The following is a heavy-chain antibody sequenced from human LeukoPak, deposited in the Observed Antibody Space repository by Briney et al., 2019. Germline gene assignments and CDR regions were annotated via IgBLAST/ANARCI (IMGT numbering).Heavy chain of an antibody. CDR2: IYHSGNT. CDR3: AIYHGSGSQKRYYFDY. D-gene: IGHD3-10*01. Sequence: SQTLSLTCTVSGGSTSSGDYYWSWIRQPPGKGLEWIGYIYHSGNTYYTPSLKSRVTLSVDTSKNQFSLKLSSVTAADTAVYYCAIYHGSGSQKRYYFDYWGQGTLVTVSS. J-gene: IGHJ4*02. V-gene: IGHV4-30-4*01. CDR1: GGSTSSGDYY.